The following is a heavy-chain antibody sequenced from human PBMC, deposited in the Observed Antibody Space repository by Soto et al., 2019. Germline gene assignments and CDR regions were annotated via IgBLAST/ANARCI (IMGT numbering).Heavy chain of an antibody. V-gene: IGHV4-34*01. D-gene: IGHD3-16*01. CDR3: ARVFSSWGAFDI. J-gene: IGHJ3*02. CDR2: INHSGST. Sequence: SETLSLTCAVYGGSFSGYYWSWIRQPPGKGLEWIGEINHSGSTNYNPSLKSRVTISVDTSKNQFSLKLSSVTAADTAVYYCARVFSSWGAFDIWGQGTMVTVSS. CDR1: GGSFSGYY.